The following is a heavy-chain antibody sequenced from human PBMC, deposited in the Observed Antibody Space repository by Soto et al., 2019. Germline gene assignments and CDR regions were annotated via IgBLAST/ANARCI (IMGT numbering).Heavy chain of an antibody. D-gene: IGHD3-22*01. CDR3: AKVVVITRLHAFDI. J-gene: IGHJ3*02. V-gene: IGHV3-33*06. CDR1: GFTLNNYG. Sequence: GGSLRLSCVGSGFTLNNYGVHWVRQAPGKGLEWVALMWYDGLRQTYLDSVRGRFTVSRDNSKNTLYLQMNSLRAEDTAVYYCAKVVVITRLHAFDIWGQGTMVTVSS. CDR2: MWYDGLRQ.